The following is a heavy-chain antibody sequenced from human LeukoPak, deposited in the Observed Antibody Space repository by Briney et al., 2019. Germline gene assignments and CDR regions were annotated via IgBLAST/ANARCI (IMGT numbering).Heavy chain of an antibody. CDR2: IYYSGST. J-gene: IGHJ6*03. CDR3: ARHDWTPYYMDV. CDR1: GGSISSSSYY. V-gene: IGHV4-39*01. Sequence: SETLSLTCTVSGGSISSSSYYWGWIRQPPGKGLEWIGSIYYSGSTYYNPSLKSRVAISVDTSKNQFSLKLSSVTAADTAVYYCARHDWTPYYMDVWGKGTTVTVSS. D-gene: IGHD3-9*01.